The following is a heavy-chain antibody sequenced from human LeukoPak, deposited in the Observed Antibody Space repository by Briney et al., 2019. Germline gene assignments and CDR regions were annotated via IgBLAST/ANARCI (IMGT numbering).Heavy chain of an antibody. CDR3: VNVGTGY. CDR2: ISSSSNTI. CDR1: GFTFSSYS. J-gene: IGHJ4*02. D-gene: IGHD3-10*01. V-gene: IGHV3-48*04. Sequence: GGSLRLSCAASGFTFSSYSMNWVRQAPGKGLQWISYISSSSNTIYYADSAKGRFTISRDNAKSSLYLQMNSLRGEDTAVYYCVNVGTGYWGQGTLVTVSS.